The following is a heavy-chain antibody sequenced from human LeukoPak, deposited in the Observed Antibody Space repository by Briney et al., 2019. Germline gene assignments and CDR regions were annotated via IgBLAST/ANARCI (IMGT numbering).Heavy chain of an antibody. J-gene: IGHJ4*02. V-gene: IGHV4-38-2*02. D-gene: IGHD6-13*01. CDR2: IYHSGNS. CDR1: GSSITVNYY. CDR3: ARVTAAEVEF. Sequence: SETLSLTCTVSGSSITVNYYWGWIRPPPGGGVQWIGIIYHSGNSYHNPSLKRRLTMSVDTSKNQFTLNLTSVTAADTAVYYCARVTAAEVEFWGQGTLVTVSS.